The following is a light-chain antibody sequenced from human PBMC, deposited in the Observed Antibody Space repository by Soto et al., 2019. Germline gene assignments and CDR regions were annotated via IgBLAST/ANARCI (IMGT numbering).Light chain of an antibody. J-gene: IGKJ4*01. Sequence: EIVMTQSPATLSVSPGERATLSCRASQSVSANLAWYQQKPGQAPRLLMSAASSRATGIPDRFSGGGSGTDFTLTISRLEPEDFAVYYCQQFSSYPLTFGGGTKVDIK. CDR2: AAS. V-gene: IGKV3-20*01. CDR1: QSVSAN. CDR3: QQFSSYPLT.